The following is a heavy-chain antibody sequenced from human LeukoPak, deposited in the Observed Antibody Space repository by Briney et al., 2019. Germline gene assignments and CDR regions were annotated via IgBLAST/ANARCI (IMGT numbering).Heavy chain of an antibody. D-gene: IGHD3-3*01. Sequence: GGSLRLSCTASGFIFGDYAMSWVRQAPGKGLEWVGFIRSKAYGGTTEYAASVKGRFTISRDDSKSIAYLQMNSLKTEDTAVYYCTRGDFWSGYPEDYWGQGTLVTVSS. J-gene: IGHJ4*02. CDR2: IRSKAYGGTT. V-gene: IGHV3-49*04. CDR3: TRGDFWSGYPEDY. CDR1: GFIFGDYA.